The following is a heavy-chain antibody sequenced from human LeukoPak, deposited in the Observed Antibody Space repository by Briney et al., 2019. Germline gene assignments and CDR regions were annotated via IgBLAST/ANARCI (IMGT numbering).Heavy chain of an antibody. Sequence: SETRSLTCTVSGGSISSYYWSWIRQPAGKGLEWIGRIYTSGSTNYNPSLKSRVTMSVDTSKNQFSLKLSSVTAADTAVYYCARDGWFGESTGFDPWGQGTLVTVSS. J-gene: IGHJ5*02. D-gene: IGHD3-10*01. CDR2: IYTSGST. CDR3: ARDGWFGESTGFDP. CDR1: GGSISSYY. V-gene: IGHV4-4*07.